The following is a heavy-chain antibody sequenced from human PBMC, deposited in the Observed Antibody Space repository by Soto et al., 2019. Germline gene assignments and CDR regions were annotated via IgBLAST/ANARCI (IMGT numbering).Heavy chain of an antibody. CDR1: GGTFSSYA. CDR2: IIPIFGTA. V-gene: IGHV1-69*13. CDR3: ARDRITIFGVAEEYYYGMDV. D-gene: IGHD3-3*01. J-gene: IGHJ6*02. Sequence: SVKVSCKASGGTFSSYAISWVRQAPGQGLEWMGGIIPIFGTANYAQKFQGRVTITADESTSTAYMKLSSLRSEDTAVYYCARDRITIFGVAEEYYYGMDVWGQGTTVTVSS.